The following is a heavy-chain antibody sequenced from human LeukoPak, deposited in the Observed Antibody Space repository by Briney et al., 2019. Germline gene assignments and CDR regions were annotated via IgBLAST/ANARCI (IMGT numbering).Heavy chain of an antibody. V-gene: IGHV1-24*01. CDR3: ARAHGYNYGALFDY. J-gene: IGHJ4*02. CDR2: FDPEDGET. D-gene: IGHD5-24*01. CDR1: GYTLTELS. Sequence: ASVKVSCKVSGYTLTELSMHWVRQAPGKGLEWMGGFDPEDGETIYAQKFQGRVTITADKSTSTAYMELSSLRSEDTAVYYCARAHGYNYGALFDYWGQGTLVTVSS.